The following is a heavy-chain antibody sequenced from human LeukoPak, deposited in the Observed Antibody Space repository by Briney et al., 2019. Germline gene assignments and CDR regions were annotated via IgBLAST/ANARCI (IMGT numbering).Heavy chain of an antibody. V-gene: IGHV4-4*07. Sequence: SETLSLTCTVSGGFISSYYWSWIRKPAGKGLEWIGRIYTSGTTNYNPSLKSRVTMSIDTSKNQFSLNLGSVTAADTAVYYCAREFTSWGQGTLVTVSS. CDR3: AREFTS. CDR2: IYTSGTT. J-gene: IGHJ5*02. CDR1: GGFISSYY.